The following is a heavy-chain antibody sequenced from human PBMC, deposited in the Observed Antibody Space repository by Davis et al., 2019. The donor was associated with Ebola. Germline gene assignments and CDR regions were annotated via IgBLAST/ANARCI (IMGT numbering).Heavy chain of an antibody. Sequence: SETLSLTCTVSGGSISSYYWSWIRQPPGKGLEWLGYIYYSGSTNYNPSLKSRVTISVDTSKNQFSLKLSSVTAADTAVYYCARHRVSSGWLDYWGQGTLVTVSS. V-gene: IGHV4-59*08. CDR3: ARHRVSSGWLDY. J-gene: IGHJ4*02. D-gene: IGHD6-19*01. CDR2: IYYSGST. CDR1: GGSISSYY.